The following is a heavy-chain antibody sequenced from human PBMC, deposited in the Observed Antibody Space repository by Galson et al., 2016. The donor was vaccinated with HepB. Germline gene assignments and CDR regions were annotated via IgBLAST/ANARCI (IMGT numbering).Heavy chain of an antibody. Sequence: SLRLSCAASGFTFNSYAMHWVRQAPGKGLEWVAVISYDGSNKYYADSVKGRFTISRDNSKNTLHLQMNSLTAEDTALYYCAKVQKGGNWNPYYGMDVWGKGTAVTVSS. V-gene: IGHV3-30-3*01. CDR3: AKVQKGGNWNPYYGMDV. CDR1: GFTFNSYA. D-gene: IGHD1-20*01. J-gene: IGHJ6*04. CDR2: ISYDGSNK.